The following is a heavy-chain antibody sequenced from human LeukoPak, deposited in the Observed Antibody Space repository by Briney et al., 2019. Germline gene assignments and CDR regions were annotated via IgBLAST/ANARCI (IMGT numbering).Heavy chain of an antibody. CDR3: ARDQGDLFDP. V-gene: IGHV1-2*02. CDR1: GYTFTGYY. CDR2: INPNSGGT. D-gene: IGHD3-16*01. J-gene: IGHJ5*02. Sequence: GASVKVSCKTSGYTFTGYYMHWVRQAPGQGLEWMGWINPNSGGTNYAQKFQGRVTITADKSTSTAYMELSSLRSEDTAVYYCARDQGDLFDPWGQGTLVTVSS.